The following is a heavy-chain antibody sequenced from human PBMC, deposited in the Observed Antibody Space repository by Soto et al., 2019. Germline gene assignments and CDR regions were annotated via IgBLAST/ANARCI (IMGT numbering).Heavy chain of an antibody. CDR1: GGSISSYY. D-gene: IGHD5-18*01. V-gene: IGHV4-59*12. CDR3: AREVPPWIQPPSQTIGY. Sequence: QVQLQESGPGLVKPSETLSLTCTVSGGSISSYYWSWIRQPPGKGLEWIGYIYYSGSTNYNPSLKSRVTLSVGPAKNPFSLKLSSLAAADTAVYYCAREVPPWIQPPSQTIGYWGQGTLVTVSS. CDR2: IYYSGST. J-gene: IGHJ4*02.